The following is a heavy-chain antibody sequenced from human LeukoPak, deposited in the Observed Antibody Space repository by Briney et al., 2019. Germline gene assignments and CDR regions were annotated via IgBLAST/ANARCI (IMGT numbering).Heavy chain of an antibody. CDR1: GGSISSYY. J-gene: IGHJ4*02. CDR2: IYYSGST. CDR3: ARAGAYSYGFDY. Sequence: PSETLSLTCTVSGGSISSYYWSWIRQPPGKGLEWIGYIYYSGSTNYNPSLKSRVTISVDTSKNQFSLKLSSVTAADTAVYYCARAGAYSYGFDYWGQGTLVTVSS. D-gene: IGHD5-18*01. V-gene: IGHV4-59*01.